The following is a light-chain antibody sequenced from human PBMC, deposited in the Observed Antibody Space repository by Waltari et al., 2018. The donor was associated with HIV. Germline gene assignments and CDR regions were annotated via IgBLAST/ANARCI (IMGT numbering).Light chain of an antibody. J-gene: IGLJ2*01. V-gene: IGLV3-27*01. CDR2: KDT. CDR3: YSAADKNVL. CDR1: ALAKKY. Sequence: SYELTQPSSVSVYPGQTARITCSGYALAKKYARWFQQKPGQAPILVIYKDTERPSGIPERFSGSSSGTTVTLTISGAQVEDEADYFCYSAADKNVLFGGGTKLTVL.